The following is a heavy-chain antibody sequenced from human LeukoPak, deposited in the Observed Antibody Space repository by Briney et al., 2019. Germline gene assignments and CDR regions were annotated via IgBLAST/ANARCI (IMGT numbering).Heavy chain of an antibody. CDR3: ARDGRATGYSSSWYPD. D-gene: IGHD6-13*01. J-gene: IGHJ4*02. CDR2: ISYDGSNK. Sequence: GGSLRLSCAASGFTFSSYAMHWVRQAPGKGLEWVAVISYDGSNKYYADSVKGRFTISRDNSKNTLYLQMNSLRAEDTAVYYCARDGRATGYSSSWYPDWGQGTLVTVSS. CDR1: GFTFSSYA. V-gene: IGHV3-30-3*01.